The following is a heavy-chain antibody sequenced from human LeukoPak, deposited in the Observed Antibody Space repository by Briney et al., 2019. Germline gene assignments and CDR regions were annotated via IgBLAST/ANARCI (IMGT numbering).Heavy chain of an antibody. CDR3: ARERYTNMDV. D-gene: IGHD3-9*01. J-gene: IGHJ6*03. Sequence: PGGSLRLSCAASGFTFSTYSMNWVRQAPGTGLEWVSYISSSSSTTYYADSVKGRLTISRDNAKNSLYLQMNSLRAEDTAVYYCARERYTNMDVWGKGTTVTVSS. V-gene: IGHV3-48*01. CDR2: ISSSSSTT. CDR1: GFTFSTYS.